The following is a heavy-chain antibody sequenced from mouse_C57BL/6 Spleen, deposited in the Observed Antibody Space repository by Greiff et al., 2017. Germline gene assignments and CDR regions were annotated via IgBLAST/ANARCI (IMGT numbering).Heavy chain of an antibody. CDR1: GYTFTSYW. CDR3: ARKDWGDWYFDV. CDR2: IDPSDSET. D-gene: IGHD4-1*01. Sequence: VQLQQPGAELVRPGSSVKLSCKASGYTFTSYWMHWVKQRPIQGLEWIGNIDPSDSETHYNQKFKDKATLTVDKSSSTAYMQLSSLTSEDSAVYDCARKDWGDWYFDVWGTGTTVTVSS. J-gene: IGHJ1*03. V-gene: IGHV1-52*01.